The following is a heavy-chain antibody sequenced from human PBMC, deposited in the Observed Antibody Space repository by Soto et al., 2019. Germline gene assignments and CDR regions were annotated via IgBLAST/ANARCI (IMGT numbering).Heavy chain of an antibody. V-gene: IGHV3-23*01. Sequence: EVQLLESGGGLVQPGGSLRLSCAASGFTFSSYAMSWVRQAPGKGLEWVSAISGSGGSTYYADSVKGRFTISRDNSKNTLYLQMNSLRAEDTAVYYCAQLGAGFLYYYMDVWGKGTTVTVSS. J-gene: IGHJ6*03. D-gene: IGHD7-27*01. CDR2: ISGSGGST. CDR1: GFTFSSYA. CDR3: AQLGAGFLYYYMDV.